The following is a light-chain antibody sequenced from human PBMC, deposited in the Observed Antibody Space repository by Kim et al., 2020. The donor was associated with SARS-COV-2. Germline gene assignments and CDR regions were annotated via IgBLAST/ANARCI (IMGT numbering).Light chain of an antibody. CDR1: QSISSW. CDR3: QQYWKYPLT. J-gene: IGKJ4*01. CDR2: KAS. V-gene: IGKV1-5*03. Sequence: DIQMTQSPSTLSASVGDRVTITCRASQSISSWLAWYQQKPGKPPKVLIYKASTLESWVPSRFSGSGSGTEFTLTISSLQPDDLATYFCQQYWKYPLTFGGGTKVDIK.